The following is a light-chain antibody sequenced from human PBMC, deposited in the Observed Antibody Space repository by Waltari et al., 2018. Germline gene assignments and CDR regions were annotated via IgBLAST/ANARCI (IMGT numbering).Light chain of an antibody. Sequence: DIVMTQSPDSLAVSLGDRATINCKSSQRVLYSSNNQNYLTWYQQKPGQPPKLLIYWASTRESGVPDRFSGSGSGTDFTLAISGLQAEDVAVYYCQQYYSTPPTFGQGTKVEIK. J-gene: IGKJ1*01. CDR3: QQYYSTPPT. V-gene: IGKV4-1*01. CDR1: QRVLYSSNNQNY. CDR2: WAS.